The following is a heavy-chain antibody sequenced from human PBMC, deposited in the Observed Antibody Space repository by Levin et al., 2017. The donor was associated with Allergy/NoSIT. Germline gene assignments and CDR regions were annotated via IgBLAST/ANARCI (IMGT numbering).Heavy chain of an antibody. V-gene: IGHV3-48*02. Sequence: GESLKISCAASGFTFSSYSMNWVRQAPGKGLEWVSYISSSSSTIYYADSVKGRFTISRDNAKNSLYLQMNSLRDEDTAVYYCAREGRYCSGGSCYFLGQASYYYGMDVWGQGTTVTVSS. CDR2: ISSSSSTI. CDR1: GFTFSSYS. J-gene: IGHJ6*02. CDR3: AREGRYCSGGSCYFLGQASYYYGMDV. D-gene: IGHD2-15*01.